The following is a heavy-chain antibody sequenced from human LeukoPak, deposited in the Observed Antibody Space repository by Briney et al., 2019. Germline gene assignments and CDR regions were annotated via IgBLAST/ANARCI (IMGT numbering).Heavy chain of an antibody. CDR3: ATRIGGLAYVH. J-gene: IGHJ4*02. V-gene: IGHV4-4*02. CDR1: GGSISSTNW. CDR2: VHLDGRT. D-gene: IGHD3-10*01. Sequence: KPSETLSLTCGVSGGSISSTNWWTWVRQPPGEGLEWIGEVHLDGRTNYNPSLQSRLTMSVDFSENHISLKLTSVTAADTAVYYCATRIGGLAYVHWGQGTLVTVSS.